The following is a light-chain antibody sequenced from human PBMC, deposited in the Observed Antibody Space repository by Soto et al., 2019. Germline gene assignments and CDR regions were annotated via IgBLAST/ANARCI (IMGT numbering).Light chain of an antibody. Sequence: DIVMTQSPDSLAVSLGERATINCKSSQSVLYNSNNKNYLAWYQQKPGQPPKLLIYWASTRESGVPDRFSGSGSVTDFTLTISSLQSEDVAVYYCQQYHLAPLTFGGGNKVEIK. CDR1: QSVLYNSNNKNY. CDR2: WAS. CDR3: QQYHLAPLT. J-gene: IGKJ4*01. V-gene: IGKV4-1*01.